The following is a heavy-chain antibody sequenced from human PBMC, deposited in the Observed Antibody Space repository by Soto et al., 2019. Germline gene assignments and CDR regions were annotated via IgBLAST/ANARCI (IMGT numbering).Heavy chain of an antibody. CDR1: GFTFSNYA. Sequence: GGSLRLSCAAAGFTFSNYAVSWVRQAPGKGLECVSVISDNGYSTYYADSVKGRFTITRDHSKDTSYVQMNSLRADDTAVYYCAKARPSGGYYYVEALYVWGQGTVVTVSS. J-gene: IGHJ3*01. D-gene: IGHD3-22*01. CDR3: AKARPSGGYYYVEALYV. CDR2: ISDNGYST. V-gene: IGHV3-23*01.